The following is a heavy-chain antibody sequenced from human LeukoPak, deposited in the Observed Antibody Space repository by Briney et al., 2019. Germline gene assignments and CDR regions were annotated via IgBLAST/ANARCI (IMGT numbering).Heavy chain of an antibody. CDR2: INHSGST. CDR1: GGSFSGYY. Sequence: SETLSLTCAVYGGSFSGYYWSWIRQPPGKGLEWIGEINHSGSTNYNPSLKSRVTISVDTSKNQFSLKLSSVTAADTAVYYCARAGEGSDYYYYYYMDVWGKGTTVTVSS. CDR3: ARAGEGSDYYYYYYMDV. J-gene: IGHJ6*03. D-gene: IGHD3-16*01. V-gene: IGHV4-34*01.